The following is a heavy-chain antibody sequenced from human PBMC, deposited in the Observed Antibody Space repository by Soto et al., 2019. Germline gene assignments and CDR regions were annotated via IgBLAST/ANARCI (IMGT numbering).Heavy chain of an antibody. Sequence: GASVKVSCKASGYTFTSYDINWLRQATGQGLEWMGWMNPNSGNTGYAQKFQGRVTMTRNTSISTAYMELSSLRSEDTAVYYCARGAAYCGGDCPGAYYFDYWGQGTLVTSPQ. V-gene: IGHV1-8*01. J-gene: IGHJ4*02. D-gene: IGHD2-21*02. CDR3: ARGAAYCGGDCPGAYYFDY. CDR2: MNPNSGNT. CDR1: GYTFTSYD.